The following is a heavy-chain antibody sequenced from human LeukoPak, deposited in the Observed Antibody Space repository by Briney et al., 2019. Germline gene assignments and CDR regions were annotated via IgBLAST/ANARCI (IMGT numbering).Heavy chain of an antibody. CDR2: LSGSGTAT. D-gene: IGHD2-21*01. Sequence: GGSLRLSCEASQFTFSRFAMSWIRQAPGTGLEWVSTLSGSGTATYYADSVKGRFTTSRDNSKDILYLQMGNLRADDTAVYYCAKHLGSHSFLFYYMDVWGTGTSVIVSS. CDR3: AKHLGSHSFLFYYMDV. CDR1: QFTFSRFA. V-gene: IGHV3-23*01. J-gene: IGHJ6*03.